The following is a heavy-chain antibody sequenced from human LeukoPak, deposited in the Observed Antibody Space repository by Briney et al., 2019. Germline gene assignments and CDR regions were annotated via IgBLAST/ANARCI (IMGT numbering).Heavy chain of an antibody. D-gene: IGHD3-3*01. CDR3: ARDPLKSYDFWSGYRGDMDV. V-gene: IGHV4-39*07. CDR1: GGSISTSNYY. Sequence: SETLSLTCTVSGGSISTSNYYWGWIRQPPGKGLEWIGNIFYSGSTYYSPSLKSRVTISLDTSRNQFSLKLSSVTAADTAVYYCARDPLKSYDFWSGYRGDMDVWGKGTTVTVSS. J-gene: IGHJ6*04. CDR2: IFYSGST.